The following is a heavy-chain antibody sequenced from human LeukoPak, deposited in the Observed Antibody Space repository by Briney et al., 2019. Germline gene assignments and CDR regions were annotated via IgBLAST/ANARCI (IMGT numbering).Heavy chain of an antibody. CDR1: GFTFSSYE. D-gene: IGHD3-22*01. J-gene: IGHJ4*02. V-gene: IGHV3-48*03. Sequence: GGSLRLSCAASGFTFSSYEMHWVRQAPGRGLEWVSYISSSGGTIYADSAKGRFTISRDNAKNSLYLQMHSLRAEDTAVYYCARAPDSSGYFSDYWGQGTLVTVSS. CDR3: ARAPDSSGYFSDY. CDR2: ISSSGGTI.